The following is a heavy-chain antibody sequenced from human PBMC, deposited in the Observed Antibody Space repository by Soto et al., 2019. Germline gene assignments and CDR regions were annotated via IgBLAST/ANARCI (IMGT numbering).Heavy chain of an antibody. V-gene: IGHV3-30-3*01. D-gene: IGHD2-21*01. Sequence: QVQLVESGGGVVQPGRSLRLSCAASGFTFSSYAMHWVRQAPGKGLEWVAVISYDGSNKYYADSVKGRFTISRDNSKNTLYLQMNSLRAEDTAVYYCARAIPDYWGQGTLVTVSS. CDR2: ISYDGSNK. CDR1: GFTFSSYA. CDR3: ARAIPDY. J-gene: IGHJ4*02.